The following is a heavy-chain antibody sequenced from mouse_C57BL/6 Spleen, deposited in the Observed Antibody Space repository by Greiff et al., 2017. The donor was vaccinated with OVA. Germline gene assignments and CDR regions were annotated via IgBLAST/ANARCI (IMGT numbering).Heavy chain of an antibody. V-gene: IGHV1-42*01. Sequence: EVKLQESGPELVKPGASVKISCKASGYSFTGYYMNWVKQSPEKSLEWIGEINPSTGGTTYNQKFKAKATLTVDKSSSTAYMQLKSLTSEDSAVYYCAREGYGAYWGQGTLVTVSA. D-gene: IGHD2-2*01. CDR1: GYSFTGYY. CDR3: AREGYGAY. J-gene: IGHJ3*01. CDR2: INPSTGGT.